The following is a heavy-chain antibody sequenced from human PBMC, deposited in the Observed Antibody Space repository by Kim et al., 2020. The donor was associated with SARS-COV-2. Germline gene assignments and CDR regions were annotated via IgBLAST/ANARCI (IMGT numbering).Heavy chain of an antibody. J-gene: IGHJ4*02. D-gene: IGHD3-10*01. CDR3: AKPAGGG. V-gene: IGHV3-23*01. CDR2: SGGST. Sequence: SGGSTYYADSVKGRFTISRDNSKDTLYLQMNSLRAEDTAVYYCAKPAGGGWGQGTLVTVSS.